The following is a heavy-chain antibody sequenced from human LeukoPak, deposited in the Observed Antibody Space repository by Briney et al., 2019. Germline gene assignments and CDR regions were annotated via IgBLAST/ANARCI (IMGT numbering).Heavy chain of an antibody. J-gene: IGHJ4*02. D-gene: IGHD6-13*01. Sequence: GGSLRLSCAASGFTFSSYWMHWVRQAPGKGLVWVSRITSDGSITTYADFVKGRFTISRDNAENTLYMRMNSLRPEDTAVYYCARGYYSSSRFDSWGQGTLVTVSS. CDR1: GFTFSSYW. V-gene: IGHV3-74*01. CDR2: ITSDGSIT. CDR3: ARGYYSSSRFDS.